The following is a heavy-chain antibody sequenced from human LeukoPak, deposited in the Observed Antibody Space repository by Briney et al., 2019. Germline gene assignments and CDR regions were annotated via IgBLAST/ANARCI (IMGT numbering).Heavy chain of an antibody. J-gene: IGHJ6*03. CDR3: ARVEETATTAAIIRKYSYYYYYMDV. V-gene: IGHV3-7*01. D-gene: IGHD4-11*01. CDR1: GFTFSSSW. CDR2: IREDGSEK. Sequence: GGSLRLSCAASGFTFSSSWMTWVRQAPGKGLEWVASIREDGSEKTSVDSVKGRFTISRDNAKNSLYLQMSSLRAEDTAVYYCARVEETATTAAIIRKYSYYYYYMDVWGKGNTVTVSS.